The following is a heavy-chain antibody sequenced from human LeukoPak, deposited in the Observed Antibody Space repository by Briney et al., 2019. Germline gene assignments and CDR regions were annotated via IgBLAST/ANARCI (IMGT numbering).Heavy chain of an antibody. CDR3: ARELRDYWYFDL. V-gene: IGHV3-74*01. Sequence: PGGSLRLSCSASGFAFSSYWMHWVRQVPGKGPVWVSRINIDGSIITYADSVKGRFTISRDNAKDTLYVQMNSLRAEDTAVYYCARELRDYWYFDLWGRGTLVTVSS. CDR1: GFAFSSYW. CDR2: INIDGSII. J-gene: IGHJ2*01. D-gene: IGHD2-8*01.